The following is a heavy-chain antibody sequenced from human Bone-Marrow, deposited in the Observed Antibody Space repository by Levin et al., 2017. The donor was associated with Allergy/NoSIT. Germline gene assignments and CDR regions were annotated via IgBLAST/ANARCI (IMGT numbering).Heavy chain of an antibody. J-gene: IGHJ3*02. CDR2: INPNSGGT. D-gene: IGHD3-22*01. CDR3: ARAKPSTYYYDSSVEYDAFDI. CDR1: GYTFTGYY. Sequence: GESLKISCKASGYTFTGYYMHWVRQAPGQGLEWMGRINPNSGGTNYAQKFQGRVTMTRDTSISTAYMELSRLRSDDTAVYYCARAKPSTYYYDSSVEYDAFDIWGQGTMVTVSS. V-gene: IGHV1-2*06.